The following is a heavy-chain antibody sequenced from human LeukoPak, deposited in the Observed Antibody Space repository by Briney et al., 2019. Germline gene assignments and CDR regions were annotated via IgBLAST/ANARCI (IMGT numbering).Heavy chain of an antibody. V-gene: IGHV4-38-2*02. D-gene: IGHD3-9*01. CDR3: ARAPTRSSDTVTGYLFDS. J-gene: IGHJ4*02. Sequence: PSETLSLTCIVSGYSMRSGYYWGWIRQPPGKGLEWIGNFYHSGSTYYNPSLMRRVTISVDTSKNQCSLKLGSVTAADTAVYYCARAPTRSSDTVTGYLFDSWGQGTLVTVSS. CDR2: FYHSGST. CDR1: GYSMRSGYY.